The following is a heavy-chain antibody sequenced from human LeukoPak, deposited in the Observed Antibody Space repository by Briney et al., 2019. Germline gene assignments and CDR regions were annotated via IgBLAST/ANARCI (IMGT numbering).Heavy chain of an antibody. V-gene: IGHV3-30*04. J-gene: IGHJ6*03. Sequence: GGSLRLSCEASGFTFINVYIHWARQAPGKGLEWVSVMSYDGRTEHHADSVNSRFTISRDNSKNTLYLQMNSLRIDDTAIYYCARDSSGMDLWGKGTTVTVSS. CDR2: MSYDGRTE. CDR3: ARDSSGMDL. CDR1: GFTFINVY.